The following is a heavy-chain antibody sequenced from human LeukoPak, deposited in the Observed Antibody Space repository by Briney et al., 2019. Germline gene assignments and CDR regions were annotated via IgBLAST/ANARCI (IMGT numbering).Heavy chain of an antibody. CDR1: GLTFSNAW. V-gene: IGHV3-15*01. D-gene: IGHD4-17*01. Sequence: GGSLRLSCAASGLTFSNAWMSWVRQAPGKGLEWVGRIKSKTDGGTTDYAAPVKGRFTISRDDSKNTLYLQMNSLKTEDTAVYYCTTDSAYGDYGQFDYWGQGTLVTVSS. J-gene: IGHJ4*02. CDR2: IKSKTDGGTT. CDR3: TTDSAYGDYGQFDY.